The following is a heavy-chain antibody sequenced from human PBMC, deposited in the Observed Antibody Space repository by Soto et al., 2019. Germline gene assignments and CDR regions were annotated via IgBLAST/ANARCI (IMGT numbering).Heavy chain of an antibody. Sequence: PSETLSLTCAVYGGSFSGYYWSWIRQPPGKGLEWIGEINHSGSTNYNPSLKSRVTISVDTSKNQFSLKLSSVTAADTAVYYCARRFHHAPRDYGEVFDIWGQGTMVTVSS. V-gene: IGHV4-34*01. J-gene: IGHJ3*02. CDR1: GGSFSGYY. D-gene: IGHD4-17*01. CDR2: INHSGST. CDR3: ARRFHHAPRDYGEVFDI.